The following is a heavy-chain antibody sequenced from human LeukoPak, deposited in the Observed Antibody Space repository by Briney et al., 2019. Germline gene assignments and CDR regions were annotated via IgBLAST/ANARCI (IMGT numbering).Heavy chain of an antibody. J-gene: IGHJ6*02. Sequence: ASAKVSCKASGYTFTSYGISWVRQAPGQGLEWMGWISAYNGNTNYAQKFQGWVTMTRDTSISTAYMELSRLRSDDTAVYYCARDGYCSSTSCYYGMDVWGQGTTVTVSS. V-gene: IGHV1-18*01. D-gene: IGHD2-2*03. CDR2: ISAYNGNT. CDR3: ARDGYCSSTSCYYGMDV. CDR1: GYTFTSYG.